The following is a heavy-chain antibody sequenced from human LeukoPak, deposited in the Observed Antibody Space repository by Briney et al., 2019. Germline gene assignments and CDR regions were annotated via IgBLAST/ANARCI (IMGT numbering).Heavy chain of an antibody. CDR2: IYRNDDK. J-gene: IGHJ4*02. CDR1: GFSLSTSGVG. Sequence: SGPTLVKPTQPLTLTCTFSGFSLSTSGVGVGWIRQPPGKALEWLALIYRNDDKRYSPSLKSRLTITKDTSRDQVVLTMTNMDPVDTATYYCARHYDFWSAYQYYFDYWGQGTLVTVSS. D-gene: IGHD3-3*01. CDR3: ARHYDFWSAYQYYFDY. V-gene: IGHV2-5*01.